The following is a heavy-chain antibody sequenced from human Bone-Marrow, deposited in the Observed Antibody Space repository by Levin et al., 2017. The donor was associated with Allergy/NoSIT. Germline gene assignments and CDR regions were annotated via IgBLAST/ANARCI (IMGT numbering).Heavy chain of an antibody. CDR3: AKGGVGESGLDH. CDR1: GFSISSTA. V-gene: IGHV3-23*01. CDR2: IGSHGDK. J-gene: IGHJ4*02. D-gene: IGHD2-8*01. Sequence: GGSLRLSCAASGFSISSTAMTWVRQVPGKSLEWVSSIGSHGDKYYADSVRGRFTISRDISGNTLYLQMNSLRVEDTAEYKCAKGGVGESGLDHWGQGTLVTVSS.